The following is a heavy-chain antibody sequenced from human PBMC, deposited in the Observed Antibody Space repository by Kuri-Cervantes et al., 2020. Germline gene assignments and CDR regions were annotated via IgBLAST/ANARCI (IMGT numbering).Heavy chain of an antibody. CDR1: EFTFSSYS. CDR2: ISSGSAYV. Sequence: GGSLRLSCAASEFTFSSYSMNWVRQAPGKGLEWVSSISSGSAYVYYADSVKGRFTISRDNAKNSLYLQMNSLRAEDTAVYYCARDLSRDGYNYEGDYWGQGTLVTVSS. CDR3: ARDLSRDGYNYEGDY. J-gene: IGHJ4*02. V-gene: IGHV3-21*01. D-gene: IGHD5-24*01.